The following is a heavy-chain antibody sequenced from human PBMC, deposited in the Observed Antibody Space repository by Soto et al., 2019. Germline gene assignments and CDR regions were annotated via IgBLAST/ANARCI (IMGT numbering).Heavy chain of an antibody. Sequence: GVSVKVSCKASGYTFTGYYMHWVRQAPGQGLEWMGWINPNSGGTNYAQKFQGWVTMTRDTSISTAYMELSRLRSDDTAVYYCARARYSSSWYYLDYWGQGTLVTVSS. J-gene: IGHJ4*02. CDR2: INPNSGGT. CDR3: ARARYSSSWYYLDY. D-gene: IGHD6-13*01. CDR1: GYTFTGYY. V-gene: IGHV1-2*04.